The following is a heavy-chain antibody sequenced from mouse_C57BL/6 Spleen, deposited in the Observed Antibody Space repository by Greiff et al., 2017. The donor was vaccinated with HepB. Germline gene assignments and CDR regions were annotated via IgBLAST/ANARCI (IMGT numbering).Heavy chain of an antibody. CDR1: GIDFSRYW. CDR2: INPDSSTI. Sequence: EASGIDFSRYWMSWVRRAPGKGLEWIGEINPDSSTINYAPSLKDKFIISRDNAKNTLYLQMSKVRSEDTALYYCARLGNYVDYYAMDYWGQGTSVTVSS. CDR3: ARLGNYVDYYAMDY. V-gene: IGHV4-1*01. J-gene: IGHJ4*01. D-gene: IGHD2-1*01.